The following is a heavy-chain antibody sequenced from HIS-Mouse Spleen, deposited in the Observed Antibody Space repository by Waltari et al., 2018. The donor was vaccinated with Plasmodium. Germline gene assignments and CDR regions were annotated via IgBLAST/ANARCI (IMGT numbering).Heavy chain of an antibody. CDR1: GSPFPGYC. Sequence: QVQLVQSGAEVKKHAASVKVSCKASGSPFPGYCTPWVRQAPGPGLEWMGWINPNSGGTNYAQKFQGRVTMTRDTSISTAYMELSRLRSDDTAVYYCARWGVDAFDIWGQGTMVTVSS. CDR2: INPNSGGT. CDR3: ARWGVDAFDI. J-gene: IGHJ3*02. D-gene: IGHD3-16*01. V-gene: IGHV1-2*02.